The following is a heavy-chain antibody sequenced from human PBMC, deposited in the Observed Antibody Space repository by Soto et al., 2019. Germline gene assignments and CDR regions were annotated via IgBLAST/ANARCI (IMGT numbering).Heavy chain of an antibody. V-gene: IGHV3-23*01. CDR3: AGGTTSTWYGY. D-gene: IGHD1-1*01. Sequence: VGSLRLSCAASGFDFRSYAMSWVRQAPWKGLEWVSLISDDGRTTYYTDSVKGRFIISRDNSKNTLYLQVTSLRTEGTALYFWAGGTTSTWYGYGGKGNLVTVLS. CDR2: ISDDGRTT. J-gene: IGHJ4*02. CDR1: GFDFRSYA.